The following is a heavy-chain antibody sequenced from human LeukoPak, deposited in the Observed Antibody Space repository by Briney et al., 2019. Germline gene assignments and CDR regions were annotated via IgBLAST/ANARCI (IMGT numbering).Heavy chain of an antibody. CDR1: GGSISSGSYY. CDR2: IDTSGST. CDR3: AREGIYGDYRH. J-gene: IGHJ4*02. Sequence: SETLSLTCTVSGGSISSGSYYWSWIRQPAGKGLEWIGRIDTSGSTNYNPTLKSRVTMSADTSKKQFSLKLRSVTAADTAVYYCAREGIYGDYRHWGQGTLVTVSS. V-gene: IGHV4-61*02. D-gene: IGHD4-17*01.